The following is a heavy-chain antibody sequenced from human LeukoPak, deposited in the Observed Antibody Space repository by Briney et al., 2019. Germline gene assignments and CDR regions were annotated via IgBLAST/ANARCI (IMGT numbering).Heavy chain of an antibody. D-gene: IGHD6-13*01. J-gene: IGHJ4*02. CDR1: GFTFSNYW. Sequence: SGGSLRLSCAASGFTFSNYWMSWVRQAPGKGLEWVANIKDDGSGKYYVDSLKGRFTISRDSAKNSLYLQMNSLRAEDTAVYYCARVGYSSSWSPSDYWGQGALVTVSS. CDR2: IKDDGSGK. CDR3: ARVGYSSSWSPSDY. V-gene: IGHV3-7*01.